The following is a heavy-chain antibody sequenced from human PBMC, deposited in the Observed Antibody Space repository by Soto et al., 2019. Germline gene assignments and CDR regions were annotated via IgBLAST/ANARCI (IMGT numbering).Heavy chain of an antibody. CDR1: GGTFSSYA. D-gene: IGHD1-26*01. CDR3: ARQGSSGSYDYYYSMDV. Sequence: QVQLVQSGAEVKKPGSSVKVSCKASGGTFSSYAISWVRQAPGQGLEWMGGIIPIFGTANYAQKFQGRVTITADESTSTAYMELSSLRSEDTAVYYCARQGSSGSYDYYYSMDVWGQGTTVTVSS. CDR2: IIPIFGTA. V-gene: IGHV1-69*01. J-gene: IGHJ6*02.